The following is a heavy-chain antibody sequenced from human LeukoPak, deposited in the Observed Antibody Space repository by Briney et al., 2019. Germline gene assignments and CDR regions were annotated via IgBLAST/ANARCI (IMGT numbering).Heavy chain of an antibody. J-gene: IGHJ4*02. D-gene: IGHD3-22*01. CDR3: ARPLYYYDSSGYPQYYFDY. CDR2: IYYSGST. V-gene: IGHV4-34*01. Sequence: PSETLSLTCAVYGGSFSGYYWSWIRQPPGKGLEWIGSIYYSGSTYYNPSLKSRVTISVDTSKNQFSLKLSSVTAADTAVYYCARPLYYYDSSGYPQYYFDYWGQGTLVTVSS. CDR1: GGSFSGYY.